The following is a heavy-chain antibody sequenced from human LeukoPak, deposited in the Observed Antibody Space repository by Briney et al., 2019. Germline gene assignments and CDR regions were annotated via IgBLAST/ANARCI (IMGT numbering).Heavy chain of an antibody. CDR3: ARAGFTFSDYFGSFFDY. D-gene: IGHD3-10*01. CDR2: LSSSSSTR. J-gene: IGHJ4*02. CDR1: GFTFSSYS. V-gene: IGHV3-48*01. Sequence: GGTLRFSCAASGFTFSSYSMNWIRQAPGKGLKWVSHLSSSSSTRYYADSVKGRFTLSRDNAKNSLYLQMNSLRAEDTAVYYCARAGFTFSDYFGSFFDYWGQGTLVTVSS.